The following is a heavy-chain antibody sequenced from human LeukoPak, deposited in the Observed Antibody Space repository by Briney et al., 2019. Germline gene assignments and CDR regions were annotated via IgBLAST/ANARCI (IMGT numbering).Heavy chain of an antibody. Sequence: GASVKVSCKTSGYTFTSYGINWVRQAPGQGLEWMGWISPYNGHTNYAQKLQGRVTMTTDTSTSTAYMELRSLRSDDTAVYYCARFRAGVGEPYGDYWGQGTLVTVSS. CDR1: GYTFTSYG. CDR3: ARFRAGVGEPYGDY. V-gene: IGHV1-18*01. CDR2: ISPYNGHT. D-gene: IGHD3-10*01. J-gene: IGHJ4*02.